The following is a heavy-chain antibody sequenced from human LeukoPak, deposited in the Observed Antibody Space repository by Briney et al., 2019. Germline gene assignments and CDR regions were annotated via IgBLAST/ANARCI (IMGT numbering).Heavy chain of an antibody. D-gene: IGHD1-26*01. CDR1: GGSISSGSYY. J-gene: IGHJ5*02. Sequence: SETLSLTCTVSGGSISSGSYYWSWIRQPAGKGLEWIGRIYTSGSTNYNPSLKSRVTISVDTSKNQFSLKLSSVTAADTAVYYCARRVGGSYPWFDPWGQGTLVTVSS. CDR3: ARRVGGSYPWFDP. CDR2: IYTSGST. V-gene: IGHV4-61*02.